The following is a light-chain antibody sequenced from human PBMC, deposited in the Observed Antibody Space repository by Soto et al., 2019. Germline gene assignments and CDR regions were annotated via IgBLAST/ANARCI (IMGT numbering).Light chain of an antibody. V-gene: IGKV3-20*01. J-gene: IGKJ3*01. Sequence: EIVLTQSPGTLSLSPGERATISCRASQSVSSSHIAWYQQIPGQAPRLLIYGASSRATDIPDRFSGSGSGTDFTLTISRLEPEDFAVYYCQQYGNSPFTFGPGTKVDI. CDR1: QSVSSSH. CDR2: GAS. CDR3: QQYGNSPFT.